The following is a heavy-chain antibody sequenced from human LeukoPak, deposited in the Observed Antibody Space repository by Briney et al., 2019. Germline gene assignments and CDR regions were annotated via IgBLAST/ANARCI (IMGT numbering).Heavy chain of an antibody. D-gene: IGHD2-15*01. V-gene: IGHV4-38-2*02. CDR1: GYSISRDYY. J-gene: IGHJ4*02. Sequence: SETLSLTCTVSGYSISRDYYWGWIRQPPGKGLEWIGSIYHSGSTYYNPSLKSRVTISVDTSKNQFSLKLSSVTAADTAVYYCARSSCSGGSCYQVAYWGQGTLVTVSS. CDR2: IYHSGST. CDR3: ARSSCSGGSCYQVAY.